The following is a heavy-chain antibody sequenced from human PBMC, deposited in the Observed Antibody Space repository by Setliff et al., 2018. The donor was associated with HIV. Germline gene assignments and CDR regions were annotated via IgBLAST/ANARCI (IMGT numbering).Heavy chain of an antibody. D-gene: IGHD1-1*01. CDR1: GGTFSSYA. CDR3: ARGYDYLYYGMDV. CDR2: IIPIFGTA. J-gene: IGHJ6*02. Sequence: RASVKVSCKASGGTFSSYAISWVRQTPGQGLEWMGGIIPIFGTANYAQKFQGRVTITADESTSTAYMELSSLRSEDAAVYYCARGYDYLYYGMDVRGQGTTVTVSS. V-gene: IGHV1-69*13.